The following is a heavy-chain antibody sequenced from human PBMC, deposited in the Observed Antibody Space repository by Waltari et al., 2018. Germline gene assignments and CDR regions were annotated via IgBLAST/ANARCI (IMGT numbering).Heavy chain of an antibody. Sequence: EVQLVESGGGLAQPGGSLRLSCRVAGFNISGYYMSWVRQAPGKGLEWVSVSFAGGPKRYAESVRYRFIIFRDNSKNTVYLQMKNLRDEDSAVYFCAREDYFYGTGSWGHGMDVWGQGTTVTVSS. J-gene: IGHJ6*02. CDR3: AREDYFYGTGSWGHGMDV. CDR1: GFNISGYY. V-gene: IGHV3-66*01. CDR2: SFAGGPK. D-gene: IGHD3-10*01.